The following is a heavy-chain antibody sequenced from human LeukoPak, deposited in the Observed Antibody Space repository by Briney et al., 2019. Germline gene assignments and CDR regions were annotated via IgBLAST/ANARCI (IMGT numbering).Heavy chain of an antibody. CDR3: ARDESLYDAFDI. J-gene: IGHJ3*02. V-gene: IGHV1-46*01. CDR2: INPSGGST. Sequence: ASVKVSCKVSGYTFTSYYMHWVRQAPGQGLEWMGIINPSGGSTSYAQKFQGRVTMTRDTSTSTVYMELSSLRSEDTAVYYCARDESLYDAFDIWGQGTMVTVSS. CDR1: GYTFTSYY.